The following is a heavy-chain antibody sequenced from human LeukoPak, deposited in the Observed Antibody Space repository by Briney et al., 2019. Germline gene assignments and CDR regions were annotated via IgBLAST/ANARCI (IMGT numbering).Heavy chain of an antibody. J-gene: IGHJ6*02. V-gene: IGHV3-21*01. D-gene: IGHD2-15*01. CDR2: ISIDGRHI. Sequence: GGSLRLSCVGSGFTLSSYSMNWVRQAPGKGLEWVSSISIDGRHIYYEDSLRGRFTTSRDNAKNSLYLQVNSLRADDTAVYYCARHMTSEGTTPYHYGMNVWGQGTTVTVSS. CDR1: GFTLSSYS. CDR3: ARHMTSEGTTPYHYGMNV.